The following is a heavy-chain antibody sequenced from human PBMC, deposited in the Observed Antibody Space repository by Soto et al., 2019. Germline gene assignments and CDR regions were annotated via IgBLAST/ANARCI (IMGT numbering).Heavy chain of an antibody. CDR2: LGTIGTDI. CDR1: EFPLSSYS. Sequence: GGSPMLSWAASEFPLSSYSMSSQRQAPGKGPEWVASLGTIGTDIAYADSVRGRFTISSDNAKNSLYLQMNTLRAEDTAVYYCARVMCGDCSAYYYSSIDVWGQGTTVTVYS. CDR3: ARVMCGDCSAYYYSSIDV. J-gene: IGHJ6*02. V-gene: IGHV3-21*01. D-gene: IGHD2-21*02.